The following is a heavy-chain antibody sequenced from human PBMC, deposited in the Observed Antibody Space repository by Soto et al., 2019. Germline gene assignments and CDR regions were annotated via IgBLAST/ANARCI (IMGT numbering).Heavy chain of an antibody. CDR1: GFTFSSYS. J-gene: IGHJ4*02. CDR3: ARSVAVAALDS. D-gene: IGHD6-19*01. Sequence: PGGSLRLSCAASGFTFSSYSFHWVRQAPGKGLEWVAVISYDGNKKYYEDSAKGRFSISRDTSKNTLYLQMSSLRAEDTAVYYCARSVAVAALDSWGRGTLVTVSS. CDR2: ISYDGNKK. V-gene: IGHV3-30*04.